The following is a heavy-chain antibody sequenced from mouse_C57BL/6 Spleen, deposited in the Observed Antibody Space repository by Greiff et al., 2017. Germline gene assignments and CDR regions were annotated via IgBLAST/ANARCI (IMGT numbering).Heavy chain of an antibody. D-gene: IGHD2-5*01. V-gene: IGHV3-6*01. J-gene: IGHJ3*01. Sequence: EVKLQESGPGLVKPSQSLSLTCSVTGYSITSGYYWNWIRQFPGNKLEWMCYISYDGSNNYNPSLKNRISITRDTSKTQFFLKLSSVTAEDTATYYCASHSTIVRRGFAYWGQGTLVTVSA. CDR1: GYSITSGYY. CDR3: ASHSTIVRRGFAY. CDR2: ISYDGSN.